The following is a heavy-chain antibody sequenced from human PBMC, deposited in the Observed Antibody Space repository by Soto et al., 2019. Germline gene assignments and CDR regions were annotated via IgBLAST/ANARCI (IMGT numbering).Heavy chain of an antibody. Sequence: SQTLSLTCVISGDSVSSNSAAWNWIRQSPSRGLEWLGRTYYRSKWYNDYSVSMKGRISIDPDTSKNQFSLQLHSVTPEDTAVYFCARSTSPWHHFDYWCLGAPVTVSS. CDR3: ARSTSPWHHFDY. J-gene: IGHJ4*02. CDR2: TYYRSKWYN. CDR1: GDSVSSNSAA. V-gene: IGHV6-1*01. D-gene: IGHD2-2*01.